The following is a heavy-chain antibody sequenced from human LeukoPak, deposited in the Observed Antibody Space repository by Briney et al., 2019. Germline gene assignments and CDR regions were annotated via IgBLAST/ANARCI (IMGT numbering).Heavy chain of an antibody. D-gene: IGHD2-15*01. CDR3: AKEGRRYCSGGSCYSNDY. CDR1: GFTFSTYG. V-gene: IGHV3-30*02. Sequence: GGSLRLSCAASGFTFSTYGMHWVRQAPGKGLEWVAVIWYDGSNKYYGDSVKGRFTISRDNSKNTLYLQMNSLRAEDTAVYYCAKEGRRYCSGGSCYSNDYWGQGTLVTVSS. CDR2: IWYDGSNK. J-gene: IGHJ4*02.